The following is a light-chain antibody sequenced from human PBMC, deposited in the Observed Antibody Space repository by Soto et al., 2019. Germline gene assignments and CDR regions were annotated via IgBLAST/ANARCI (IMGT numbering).Light chain of an antibody. Sequence: DIALTQSPATLSFSPGDRATLSCRASQSISNYLAWYQQRPGQAPRLLIYDASNRATGIPARFSGSGSGTDFTLTISSLEPEDFAVYFCQQRTNWLFGQGTRLEIK. J-gene: IGKJ5*01. V-gene: IGKV3-11*01. CDR1: QSISNY. CDR2: DAS. CDR3: QQRTNWL.